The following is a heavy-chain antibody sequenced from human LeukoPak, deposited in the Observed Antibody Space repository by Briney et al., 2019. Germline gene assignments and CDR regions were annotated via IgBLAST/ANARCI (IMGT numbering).Heavy chain of an antibody. D-gene: IGHD1-1*01. CDR3: VRSQYNGAEMDV. V-gene: IGHV3-74*01. J-gene: IGHJ6*02. Sequence: PGGSLRLSCAASGFNVNAFHMHWVRQAPGKGLMWISRLNIDGAPDGPTTVYAYSVRGRFTISRDSAKNTLFLQMSNLRAEDTAVYYCVRSQYNGAEMDVWGQGTTVTVSS. CDR2: LNIDGAPDGPTT. CDR1: GFNVNAFH.